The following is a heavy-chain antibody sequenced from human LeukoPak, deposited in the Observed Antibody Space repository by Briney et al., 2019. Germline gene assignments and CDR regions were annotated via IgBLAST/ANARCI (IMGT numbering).Heavy chain of an antibody. CDR1: GYTFTNYG. V-gene: IGHV1-18*01. CDR3: ARSGLQYSSSRVMDV. J-gene: IGHJ6*02. D-gene: IGHD6-6*01. CDR2: ISAYNGNT. Sequence: ASVKVSCKASGYTFTNYGITWVRQAPGQGLEWMGWISAYNGNTNYAQKLQGRVTMTTDTSTSTAYMDLRSLRSDDTAVYYCARSGLQYSSSRVMDVWGQGTTVTVSS.